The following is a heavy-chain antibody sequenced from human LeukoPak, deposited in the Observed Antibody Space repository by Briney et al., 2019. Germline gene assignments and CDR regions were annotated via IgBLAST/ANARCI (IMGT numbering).Heavy chain of an antibody. V-gene: IGHV3-21*01. J-gene: IGHJ4*02. CDR1: GFTFSSYS. Sequence: PGGSLRLSCAASGFTFSSYSMSWVRQAPGKGLEWVSSISTSSSYIYYADSVKGRFTISRDNAKNSLYLQMNCLRAEDTAVYFCARVHIHTSGSYYPVDYWGQGTLVTVSS. CDR2: ISTSSSYI. CDR3: ARVHIHTSGSYYPVDY. D-gene: IGHD1-26*01.